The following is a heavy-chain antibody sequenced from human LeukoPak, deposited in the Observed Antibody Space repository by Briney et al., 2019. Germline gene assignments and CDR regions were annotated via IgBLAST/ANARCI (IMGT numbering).Heavy chain of an antibody. V-gene: IGHV3-23*01. D-gene: IGHD2-2*01. J-gene: IGHJ4*02. Sequence: GGSLRLSCAASGFTFSSYAMSWVRQAPGKGLEWVSSISGSANSTFHADSVKGRFTISRDNSKSTLYLQMNSLRAEDTAVYYCAKGPHCSRTSCFVLGSFDCWGQGTLVTVSS. CDR1: GFTFSSYA. CDR3: AKGPHCSRTSCFVLGSFDC. CDR2: ISGSANST.